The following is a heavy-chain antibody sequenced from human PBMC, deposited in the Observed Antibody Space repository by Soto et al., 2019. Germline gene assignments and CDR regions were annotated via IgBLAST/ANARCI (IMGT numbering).Heavy chain of an antibody. CDR1: GYTFTHYY. J-gene: IGHJ4*02. D-gene: IGHD1-7*01. Sequence: QVQLVQSGAEVKKPGASVSVSCKASGYTFTHYYIPWVRRAPGQGLEWMGLINPKTGDTNFAQKFRDRVTMTRDTSTNTANMKLSSLRSDDTAVYYCARVPGHKNSRGDYWGQGTPVTVSS. CDR3: ARVPGHKNSRGDY. V-gene: IGHV1-2*02. CDR2: INPKTGDT.